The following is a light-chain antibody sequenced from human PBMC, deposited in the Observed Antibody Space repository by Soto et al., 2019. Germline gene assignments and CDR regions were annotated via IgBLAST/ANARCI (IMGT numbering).Light chain of an antibody. CDR2: DVS. J-gene: IGLJ2*01. CDR1: SSDGGGYNY. V-gene: IGLV2-14*01. CDR3: SSYTSSSTLVV. Sequence: QSALTQPASVSGSPGQSITISCTGTSSDGGGYNYVSWYQQHPGKAPKLIIYDVSNRTSGVSNRFSGSKSGNTASLTISGLQAEDEADYSCSSYTSSSTLVVFGGGTKLTVL.